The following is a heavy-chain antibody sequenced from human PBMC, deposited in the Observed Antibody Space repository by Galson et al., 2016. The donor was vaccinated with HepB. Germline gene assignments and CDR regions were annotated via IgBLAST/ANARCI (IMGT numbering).Heavy chain of an antibody. D-gene: IGHD6-19*01. CDR2: IRGSGGSP. J-gene: IGHJ4*02. CDR3: AKAKDREYDSGCLDN. V-gene: IGHV3-23*01. CDR1: GFSFSNYA. Sequence: SLRLSCAASGFSFSNYAISWVRQTPGKGLEWVSDIRGSGGSPYYADSVLGRFTITRDNSKNTLYLQMNSLRAEDTALYYCAKAKDREYDSGCLDNWGQGTLVIVSS.